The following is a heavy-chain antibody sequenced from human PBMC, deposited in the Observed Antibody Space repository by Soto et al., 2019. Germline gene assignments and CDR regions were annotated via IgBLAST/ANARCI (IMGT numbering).Heavy chain of an antibody. CDR2: IIPIFGTA. V-gene: IGHV1-69*01. D-gene: IGHD2-15*01. CDR1: GGTFSSYA. Sequence: QVQLVQSGAEVKKPGSSVKVSCKASGGTFSSYAISWVRQAPGQGLEWMGGIIPIFGTANYAQKFQGRVTITADESTSTAYMELSSLRSEDTAVYYCARDRVEDIVVVVAATFMDVWGQGTTVTVSS. J-gene: IGHJ6*02. CDR3: ARDRVEDIVVVVAATFMDV.